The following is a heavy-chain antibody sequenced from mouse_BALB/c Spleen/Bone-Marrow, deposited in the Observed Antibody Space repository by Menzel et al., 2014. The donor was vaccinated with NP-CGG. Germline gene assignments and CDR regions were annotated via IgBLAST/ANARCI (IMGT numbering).Heavy chain of an antibody. Sequence: QLKQSGAELVRPGASEKISCKAFGYTFTNHHINWVKQRPGQGLDWIGYINAYNDYSSYNLKFKGKATLTVDKSSSTAYMDLSCLTSEDSAVYYCARRRVIPWYNDVWAAGTTVTHSS. J-gene: IGHJ1*01. CDR2: INAYNDYS. CDR3: ARRRVIPWYNDV. V-gene: IGHV1S45*01. CDR1: GYTFTNHH. D-gene: IGHD2-13*01.